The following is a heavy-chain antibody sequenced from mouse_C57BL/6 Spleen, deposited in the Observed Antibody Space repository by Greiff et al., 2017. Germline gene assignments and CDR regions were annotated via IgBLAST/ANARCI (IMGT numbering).Heavy chain of an antibody. CDR3: ARESITTVLDY. CDR2: INPNYGTT. CDR1: GYSFTDYN. D-gene: IGHD1-1*01. J-gene: IGHJ2*01. V-gene: IGHV1-39*01. Sequence: VQLKQSGPELVKPGASVTMSCTASGYSFTDYNMNWVKQSNGKSLEWIGVINPNYGTTSYKQKFKGKATLTVDQSSSTAYMQLNSLTSEDSAVYYCARESITTVLDYWGQGTTLTVSS.